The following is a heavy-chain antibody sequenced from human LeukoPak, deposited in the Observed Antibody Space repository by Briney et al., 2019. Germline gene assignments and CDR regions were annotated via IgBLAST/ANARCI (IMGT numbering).Heavy chain of an antibody. V-gene: IGHV3-74*01. D-gene: IGHD5-12*01. CDR1: GFTFSSYW. CDR3: ARGGGYSGYGY. CDR2: INSDGSST. Sequence: PGGSLRLSCAASGFTFSSYWMHWVRQAPGKGRGWVSRINSDGSSTIYADSVKGRFTISRDNAKNTLYLQMNSLRAEDTAVYYCARGGGYSGYGYWGQGTLVTVSS. J-gene: IGHJ4*02.